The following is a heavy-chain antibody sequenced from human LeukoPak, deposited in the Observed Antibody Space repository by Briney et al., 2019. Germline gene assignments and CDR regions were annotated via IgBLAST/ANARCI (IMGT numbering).Heavy chain of an antibody. D-gene: IGHD6-13*01. CDR2: ISSDGSST. V-gene: IGHV3-74*01. CDR3: ATIGISAAAY. Sequence: GGSLRLSCAASGFTFSSYWMHWVRQAPGKGLVWVSCISSDGSSTSYADIVKGRFTISRDNAKNTLYLQMNSLRAEDTAVYYCATIGISAAAYWGQGTLVTVSS. CDR1: GFTFSSYW. J-gene: IGHJ4*02.